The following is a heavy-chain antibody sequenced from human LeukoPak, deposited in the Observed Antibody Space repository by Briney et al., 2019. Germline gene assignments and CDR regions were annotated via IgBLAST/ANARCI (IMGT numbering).Heavy chain of an antibody. CDR3: ARSPTYCSGGSCQGAPAITTVTTGFDY. CDR1: GGSFSGYY. CDR2: INHSGST. J-gene: IGHJ4*02. Sequence: PSETLSLTCAVYGGSFSGYYWSWIRQPPGKGLEWIGEINHSGSTNYNPSLKSRVTISVDTSKNQFSLKLSSVTAADTAVYYCARSPTYCSGGSCQGAPAITTVTTGFDYWGQGTLVTVSS. D-gene: IGHD2-15*01. V-gene: IGHV4-34*01.